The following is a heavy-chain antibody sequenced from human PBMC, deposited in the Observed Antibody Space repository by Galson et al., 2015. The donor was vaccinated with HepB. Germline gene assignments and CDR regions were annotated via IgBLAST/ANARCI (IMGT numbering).Heavy chain of an antibody. D-gene: IGHD2-15*01. V-gene: IGHV1-46*01. J-gene: IGHJ5*02. CDR3: ARDLCSGGSCYWFDP. Sequence: SVKVSCKASGYTFTSYYMHWVRQAPGQGLEWMGIINPSGGSTSYAQKFQGRVTMTRDTSTSTVYMELSSLRSEDTAVYYCARDLCSGGSCYWFDPWGQGTLVTVSS. CDR2: INPSGGST. CDR1: GYTFTSYY.